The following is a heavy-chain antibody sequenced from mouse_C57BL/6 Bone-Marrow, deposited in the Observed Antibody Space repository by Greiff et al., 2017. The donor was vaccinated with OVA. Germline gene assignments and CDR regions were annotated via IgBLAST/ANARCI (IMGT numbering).Heavy chain of an antibody. CDR1: GYTFTSYG. CDR3: ARCDGYDRYYAMDY. J-gene: IGHJ4*01. D-gene: IGHD2-2*01. V-gene: IGHV1-81*01. Sequence: QVQLQQSGAELARPGASVKLSCKASGYTFTSYGISWVKQRTGQGLEWIGEIYPRSGNTYYNEKFKGKATLTADKSSSTAYMELRSLTSEDSAVYFCARCDGYDRYYAMDYWGQGTSVTVSS. CDR2: IYPRSGNT.